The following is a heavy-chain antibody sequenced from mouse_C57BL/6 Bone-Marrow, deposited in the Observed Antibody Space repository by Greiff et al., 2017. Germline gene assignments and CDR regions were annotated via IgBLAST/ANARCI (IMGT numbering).Heavy chain of an antibody. Sequence: QVQLQQPGAELVKPGASVKLSCKASGYTFTSYWIPWVKQRPGQGLEWIGEIYPGGGDTNSNEKFKRKATVTVDTSSSTAYMQLSSLTSEDSAVYDCARSSSGNDGYFDDWGKGTTVTVSS. CDR2: IYPGGGDT. CDR1: GYTFTSYW. D-gene: IGHD2-1*01. CDR3: ARSSSGNDGYFDD. V-gene: IGHV1-55*01. J-gene: IGHJ1*03.